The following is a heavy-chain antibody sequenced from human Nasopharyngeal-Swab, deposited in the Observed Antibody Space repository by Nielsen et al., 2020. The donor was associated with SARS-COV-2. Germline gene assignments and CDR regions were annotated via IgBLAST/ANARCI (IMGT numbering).Heavy chain of an antibody. CDR1: GFTFSSYS. CDR2: ISSSSSYI. D-gene: IGHD3-22*01. J-gene: IGHJ3*02. CDR3: AKESVITMIVVVTAGAFDI. Sequence: GGSLRLSCAASGFTFSSYSMNWVRQAPGKGLEWVSSISSSSSYIYYADSVKGRFTISRDNAKNSLYLQMNSLRAEDTAVYYCAKESVITMIVVVTAGAFDIWGQGTMVTVSS. V-gene: IGHV3-21*01.